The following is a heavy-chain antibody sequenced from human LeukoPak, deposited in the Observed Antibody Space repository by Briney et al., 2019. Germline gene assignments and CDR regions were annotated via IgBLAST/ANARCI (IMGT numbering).Heavy chain of an antibody. CDR3: ARAKAYSSSRYYFDY. D-gene: IGHD6-13*01. V-gene: IGHV5-51*01. CDR1: GHSFTSYW. J-gene: IGHJ4*02. CDR2: IYPGDSDT. Sequence: GESLKISCKDSGHSFTSYWIGWVRQMPGKGLEWMGIIYPGDSDTRYGPSFQGQVTISADKSISTAYLQWSSLKASDTAMYYCARAKAYSSSRYYFDYWGQGTLVTVSS.